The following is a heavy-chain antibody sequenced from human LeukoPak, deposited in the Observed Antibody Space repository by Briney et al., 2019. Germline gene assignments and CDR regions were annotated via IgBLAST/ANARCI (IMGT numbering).Heavy chain of an antibody. V-gene: IGHV4-34*01. CDR1: GGSFSAYY. J-gene: IGHJ4*02. Sequence: KSSETLSLTCVVYGGSFSAYYWNWIRQPPGKGLEWIGEINHSGSTNYKPSLKSRVTLSVDTSKNQFSLKLCSVTAADTAVYYCARGHPNYYDSSGYYYVGLFFDYWGQGTLVTVSS. D-gene: IGHD3-22*01. CDR3: ARGHPNYYDSSGYYYVGLFFDY. CDR2: INHSGST.